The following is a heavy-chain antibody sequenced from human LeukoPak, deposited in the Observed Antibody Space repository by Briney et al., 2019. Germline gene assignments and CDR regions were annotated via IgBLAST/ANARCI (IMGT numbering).Heavy chain of an antibody. D-gene: IGHD3-22*01. CDR3: ARTYYYDSSGYYYGYFDY. V-gene: IGHV5-51*01. CDR2: IYPGDSDT. J-gene: IGHJ4*02. Sequence: RGASLKISRKGSGYSSTSYWIGWARQLPGKGLEWMGIIYPGDSDTRYSPSFQGQVTISADKSISTAYLQWSSLKASDTAMYYCARTYYYDSSGYYYGYFDYWGQGTLVTVSS. CDR1: GYSSTSYW.